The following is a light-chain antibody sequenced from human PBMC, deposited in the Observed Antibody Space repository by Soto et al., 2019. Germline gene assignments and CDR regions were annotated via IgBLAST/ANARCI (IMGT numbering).Light chain of an antibody. CDR1: SSDVGGSNY. V-gene: IGLV2-14*01. J-gene: IGLJ2*01. Sequence: QSALTQPASVSGSPGQSITISCTGTSSDVGGSNYVSWYQQHPGKAPKLTIYDVNDRPSLISNRFSGSKSGNTASLTISGLQAEYEADYYCSSYRSDSTLVFGGGTKLTVL. CDR3: SSYRSDSTLV. CDR2: DVN.